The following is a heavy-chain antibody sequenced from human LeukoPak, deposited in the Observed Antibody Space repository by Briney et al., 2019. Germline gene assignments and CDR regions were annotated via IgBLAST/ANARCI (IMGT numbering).Heavy chain of an antibody. Sequence: GGSLRLSCAASGFTVSSDYMSWVRQAPGKGLEWVSVIYSGGSTYYTDSVKGRFTISRDKSKNTVYLQMNSLRFEDTAMYYCARNWFDPWGEGTLVTVSS. CDR1: GFTVSSDY. V-gene: IGHV3-53*05. CDR2: IYSGGST. CDR3: ARNWFDP. J-gene: IGHJ5*02.